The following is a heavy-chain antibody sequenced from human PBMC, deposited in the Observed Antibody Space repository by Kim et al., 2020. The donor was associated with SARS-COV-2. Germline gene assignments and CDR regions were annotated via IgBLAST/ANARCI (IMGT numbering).Heavy chain of an antibody. CDR2: ISSSSSYI. D-gene: IGHD2-21*02. J-gene: IGHJ4*02. Sequence: GGSLRLSCAASGFTFSSYSMNWVRQAPGKGLEWVSSISSSSSYIYYADSVKGRFTISRDNAKNSLYLQMNSLRAEDTAVYYCARERYCGGDCSFFDYWGQGTLVTVSS. CDR3: ARERYCGGDCSFFDY. CDR1: GFTFSSYS. V-gene: IGHV3-21*01.